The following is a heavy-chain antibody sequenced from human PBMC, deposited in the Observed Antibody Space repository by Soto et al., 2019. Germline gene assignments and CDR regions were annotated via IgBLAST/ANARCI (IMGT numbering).Heavy chain of an antibody. CDR3: ARAPEVTMIVVGGDWFDP. Sequence: SQTLSLTCAISGDSVSSNSAAWNWIRQSPSRGLEWLGRTYYRSKWYNDYAVSVKSRITINPDTSKNHFSLQLNSVTPEDTAVYYCARAPEVTMIVVGGDWFDPWGQGTLVTVSS. D-gene: IGHD3-22*01. CDR1: GDSVSSNSAA. CDR2: TYYRSKWYN. J-gene: IGHJ5*02. V-gene: IGHV6-1*01.